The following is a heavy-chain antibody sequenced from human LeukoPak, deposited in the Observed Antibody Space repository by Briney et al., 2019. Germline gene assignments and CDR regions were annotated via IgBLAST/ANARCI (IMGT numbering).Heavy chain of an antibody. CDR2: FDPTGTT. CDR3: AISHRHYSSSSGPLDS. CDR1: GGSVGSGSYY. Sequence: SETLSLTCSVSGGSVGSGSYYWTWIRQSAGKGLEWIGRFDPTGTTNNNPSLRGRATVSLDTSQNQFSLKLDSVTAADTAVYYCAISHRHYSSSSGPLDSWGQGTLVIVSS. V-gene: IGHV4-61*02. D-gene: IGHD2-21*01. J-gene: IGHJ4*02.